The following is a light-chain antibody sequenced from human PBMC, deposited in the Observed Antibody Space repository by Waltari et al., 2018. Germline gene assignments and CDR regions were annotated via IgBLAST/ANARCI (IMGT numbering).Light chain of an antibody. V-gene: IGKV1-13*02. CDR2: DAS. CDR3: QQFNSFPIT. J-gene: IGKJ5*01. Sequence: AIQLTQSPSSLSASVGDRVTITCRASQGIISALAWYQQKPGKAPKVLIYDASSLESGVPSRFRGSGSGTYFTLTISSLQPEDFATYYCQQFNSFPITFGLGTRLDIK. CDR1: QGIISA.